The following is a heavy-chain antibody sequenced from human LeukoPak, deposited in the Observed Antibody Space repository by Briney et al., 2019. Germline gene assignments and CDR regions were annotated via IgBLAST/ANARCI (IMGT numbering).Heavy chain of an antibody. V-gene: IGHV4-30-4*01. CDR2: IHYSGST. D-gene: IGHD3-22*01. CDR3: ARNGRGRNYGSSAYLPDY. Sequence: SQTLSLTCTVSRGSINTGNYYWSWIRQPPGKGLEWLGFIHYSGSTDYNPSLKSRVSISIDTSKNQFSLQLSSVTAADTAVYYCARNGRGRNYGSSAYLPDYWGQGTLVTVSS. J-gene: IGHJ4*02. CDR1: RGSINTGNYY.